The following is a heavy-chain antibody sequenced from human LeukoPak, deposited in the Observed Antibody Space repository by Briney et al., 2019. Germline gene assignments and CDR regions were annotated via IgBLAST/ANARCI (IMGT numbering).Heavy chain of an antibody. D-gene: IGHD4-17*01. Sequence: SETLSLTCAVYGGSFSGYYWSWIRQPPGKGLEWIGEINHSGSTNYNPSLKSRVTISVDTSKNQFSLELSSVTAADTAVYYCARGHSTVTTGGYFDYWGQGTLVTVSS. V-gene: IGHV4-34*01. CDR2: INHSGST. J-gene: IGHJ4*02. CDR3: ARGHSTVTTGGYFDY. CDR1: GGSFSGYY.